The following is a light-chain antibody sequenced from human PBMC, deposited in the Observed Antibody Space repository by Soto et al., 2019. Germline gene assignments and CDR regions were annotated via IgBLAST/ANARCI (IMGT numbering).Light chain of an antibody. CDR1: QSVLYSSNNMNY. CDR2: WAS. V-gene: IGKV4-1*01. J-gene: IGKJ2*01. CDR3: QQYLSTPPT. Sequence: DIVMTQSPDSLAVSLGERATINCKSTQSVLYSSNNMNYLAWYQQKPGQPPKLLIYWASTRGSGVPDRFSGSGSGTDFTLTISSLQAEDVAVYYCQQYLSTPPTFGQGTKVDIK.